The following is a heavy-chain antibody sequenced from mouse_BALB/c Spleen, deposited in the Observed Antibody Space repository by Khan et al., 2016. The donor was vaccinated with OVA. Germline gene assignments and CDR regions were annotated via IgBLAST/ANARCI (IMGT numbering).Heavy chain of an antibody. Sequence: QVQLQQSGAELAKPGASVKMSCKASGFTFTNYWMHWVKQRPGQGLEWIGYINPSTGYSEYTQNFKDKTTLNADKSSSTAYIQLSSLTSEESAIYYWANNGRSSAWLTYWGQGTLVTVSA. D-gene: IGHD1-1*01. CDR3: ANNGRSSAWLTY. CDR1: GFTFTNYW. V-gene: IGHV1-7*01. CDR2: INPSTGYS. J-gene: IGHJ3*01.